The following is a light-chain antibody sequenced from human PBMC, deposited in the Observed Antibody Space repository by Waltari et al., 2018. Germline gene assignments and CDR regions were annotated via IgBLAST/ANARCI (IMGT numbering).Light chain of an antibody. CDR2: DAS. Sequence: EIVLTQSPATLSLSPGERATPPCRASHSVNNYLAWYQQKPGQAPRLLMYDASNRATGIPARFSGSGSGTDFTLTITSLEPEDFAVYYCQQRSTWYTFGQGTKLEIK. J-gene: IGKJ2*01. CDR3: QQRSTWYT. CDR1: HSVNNY. V-gene: IGKV3-11*01.